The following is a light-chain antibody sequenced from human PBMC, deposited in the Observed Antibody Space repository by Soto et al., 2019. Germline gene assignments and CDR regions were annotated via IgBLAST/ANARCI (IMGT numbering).Light chain of an antibody. CDR3: QQYNNWPPIT. CDR2: AAS. CDR1: QSISSD. J-gene: IGKJ5*01. Sequence: DIQMTQSPSSLSASVGDRVTITCRASQSISSDLNWYQQKPGKAPNLLIYAASSLQSGVPSRFSGSGSATEFTLTISSLQSEDFAVYYCQQYNNWPPITFGQGTRLEIK. V-gene: IGKV1-39*01.